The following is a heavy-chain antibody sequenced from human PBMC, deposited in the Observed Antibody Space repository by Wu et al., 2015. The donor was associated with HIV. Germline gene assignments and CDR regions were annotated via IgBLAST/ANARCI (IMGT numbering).Heavy chain of an antibody. J-gene: IGHJ6*03. CDR3: VRDTRLSGTKAFYYQMDV. CDR1: GYTFTNFG. Sequence: GQLVQSGTEMKKPGASVKVSCKASGYTFTNFGISWVRQAPGQGLEWMGWINTYKGNTNYEQKFQGRVTMTIDTSADTAYMELRGLTSDDTAVYYCVRDTRLSGTKAFYYQMDVWGKGTTVIVSS. D-gene: IGHD3-10*01. V-gene: IGHV1-18*01. CDR2: INTYKGNT.